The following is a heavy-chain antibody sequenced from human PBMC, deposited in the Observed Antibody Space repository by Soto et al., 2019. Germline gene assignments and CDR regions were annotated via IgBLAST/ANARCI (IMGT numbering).Heavy chain of an antibody. CDR3: VLEVRAKSFDH. CDR2: IISSGGST. V-gene: IGHV3-23*01. CDR1: GFTFSDYA. Sequence: GGSLRLSCAVSGFTFSDYAMRWVRQAPGKGLEWVSTIISSGGSTYYADSVKGRFTISRDNSKNTLYLQMNSLRAEDTAIYYCVLEVRAKSFDHWGQGTLVT. J-gene: IGHJ4*02.